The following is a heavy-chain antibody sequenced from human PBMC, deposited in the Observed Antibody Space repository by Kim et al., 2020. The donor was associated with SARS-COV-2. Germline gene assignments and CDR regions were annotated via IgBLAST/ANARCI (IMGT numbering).Heavy chain of an antibody. J-gene: IGHJ4*02. D-gene: IGHD4-17*01. V-gene: IGHV5-51*01. CDR3: ARSDYGGNSGGLDY. Sequence: SPSFQGQVTTSADKSISTAYLEWSSLKASDTAMYYCARSDYGGNSGGLDYWGQGTLVTVSS.